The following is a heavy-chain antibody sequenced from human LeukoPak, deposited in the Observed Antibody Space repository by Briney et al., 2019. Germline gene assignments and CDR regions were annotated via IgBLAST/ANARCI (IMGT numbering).Heavy chain of an antibody. CDR3: ARSRSWLYYFDY. D-gene: IGHD6-13*01. CDR2: IYYSGST. CDR1: GGSISSYY. Sequence: PSETLSLTCTVSGGSISSYYCSWIRQPPGKGLEWIGYIYYSGSTNYNPSLKSRVTISVDTSKNQFSLRLSSVTAADTAVYYCARSRSWLYYFDYWSQGTLVTVSS. J-gene: IGHJ4*02. V-gene: IGHV4-59*08.